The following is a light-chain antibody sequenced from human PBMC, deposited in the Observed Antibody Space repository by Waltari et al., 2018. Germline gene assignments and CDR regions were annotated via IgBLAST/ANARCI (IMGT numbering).Light chain of an antibody. CDR1: SGDIGSYDL. CDR2: EIN. Sequence: QSALTQPASVSGSPGQTITLSCPGTSGDIGSYDLVSWYQHHPDKAPKLIIYEINKRPSGVSNRVSGSKSGHTASLTISGLLAEDEADYYCASYASSLTGVLFGGGTRLTVL. J-gene: IGLJ2*01. CDR3: ASYASSLTGVL. V-gene: IGLV2-23*02.